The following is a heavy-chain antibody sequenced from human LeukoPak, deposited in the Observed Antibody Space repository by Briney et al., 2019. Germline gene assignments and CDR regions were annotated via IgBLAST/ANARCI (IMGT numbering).Heavy chain of an antibody. CDR1: GGSIRSGSYY. CDR2: IYTSGST. D-gene: IGHD3-22*01. J-gene: IGHJ3*02. Sequence: PSETLSLTCTVSGGSIRSGSYYWSWIRQPAGKGLEWIGRIYTSGSTNYNPSLKSRVTISVDTSKNQFSLKLSSVTAADTAVYYCARGHPNYYVSFDIWGQGTMVTVSS. CDR3: ARGHPNYYVSFDI. V-gene: IGHV4-61*02.